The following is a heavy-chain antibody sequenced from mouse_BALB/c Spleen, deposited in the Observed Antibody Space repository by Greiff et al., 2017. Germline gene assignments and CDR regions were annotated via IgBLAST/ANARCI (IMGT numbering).Heavy chain of an antibody. CDR3: ARGGYYDYDRFAY. J-gene: IGHJ3*01. Sequence: VQLQQSGAELMKPGASVKISCKATGYTFSSYWIEWVKQRPGHGLEWIGEILPGSGSTNYNEKFKGKATFTADTSSNTAYMQLSSLTSEDSAVYFCARGGYYDYDRFAYWGQGTLVTVSA. D-gene: IGHD2-4*01. CDR2: ILPGSGST. V-gene: IGHV1-9*01. CDR1: GYTFSSYW.